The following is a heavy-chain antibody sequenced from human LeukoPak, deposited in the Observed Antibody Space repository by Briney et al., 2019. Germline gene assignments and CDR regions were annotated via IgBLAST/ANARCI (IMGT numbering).Heavy chain of an antibody. J-gene: IGHJ4*02. Sequence: SETLSLTCTVSGGSISSGDYYWSWIRQPPGKGLGWIGYIYYSGSTYYNPSLKSRVTISVDTSENQFSLKLSSVTAADTAVYYCARSYDISPIDYWGQGTLVTVSS. CDR1: GGSISSGDYY. V-gene: IGHV4-30-4*08. D-gene: IGHD3-9*01. CDR2: IYYSGST. CDR3: ARSYDISPIDY.